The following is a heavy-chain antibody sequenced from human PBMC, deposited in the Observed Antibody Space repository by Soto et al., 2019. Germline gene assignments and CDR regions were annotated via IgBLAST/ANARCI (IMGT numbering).Heavy chain of an antibody. D-gene: IGHD2-2*01. CDR3: ASNYCSSTSCYGWFDP. Sequence: SETLSLTCSVSGGSISSGRYYWSWIRQPPGKGLEWIGYIYYSGSTNYNPSLKSRVTISVDTSKNQFSLKLSSVTAADTAVYYCASNYCSSTSCYGWFDPWGQGTLVTVSS. J-gene: IGHJ5*02. CDR2: IYYSGST. CDR1: GGSISSGRYY. V-gene: IGHV4-61*01.